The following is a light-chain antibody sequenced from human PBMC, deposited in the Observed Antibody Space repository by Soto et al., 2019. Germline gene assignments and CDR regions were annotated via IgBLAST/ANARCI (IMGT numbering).Light chain of an antibody. J-gene: IGKJ1*01. CDR3: QKYNNAPQT. Sequence: DIEMTQSPSTLSASVGDRVTISCRASQGIIDNVAWFQQKPGQAPTLLIYAASTMQSGVPARFSGSGSGTDFTLTISSLQPEDVAAYYCQKYNNAPQTFGQGTKVEIK. V-gene: IGKV1-27*01. CDR2: AAS. CDR1: QGIIDN.